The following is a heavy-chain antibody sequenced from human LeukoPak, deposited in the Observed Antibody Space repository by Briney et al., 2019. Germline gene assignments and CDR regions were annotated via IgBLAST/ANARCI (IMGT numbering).Heavy chain of an antibody. CDR1: GFTVSSNY. V-gene: IGHV3-53*01. CDR3: ARDSAFSSYSY. J-gene: IGHJ4*02. Sequence: PGGSLRLSCAASGFTVSSNYMTWVRQAPGKGLEWVSVIYTDGGTYYADSVKGRFTISRDSSKNTLLLQMDSLRAEDTAIYYCARDSAFSSYSYWGQGALVTVSS. D-gene: IGHD2-15*01. CDR2: IYTDGGT.